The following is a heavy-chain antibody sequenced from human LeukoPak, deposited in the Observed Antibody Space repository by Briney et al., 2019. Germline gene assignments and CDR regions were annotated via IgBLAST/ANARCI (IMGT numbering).Heavy chain of an antibody. V-gene: IGHV3-48*01. D-gene: IGHD6-13*01. J-gene: IGHJ4*02. Sequence: PGGSLRLSCAASGFSFSSYDMIWVRQAPGQGLEWISYVSASSRAISHADSVKGRFTISRDNAKNSLYLQMNSLRAEDTAVYYCASLISTTWWGYWGQGTLVTVSS. CDR2: VSASSRAI. CDR1: GFSFSSYD. CDR3: ASLISTTWWGY.